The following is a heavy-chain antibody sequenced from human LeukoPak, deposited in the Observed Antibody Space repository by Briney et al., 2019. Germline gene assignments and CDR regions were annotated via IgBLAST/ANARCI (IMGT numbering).Heavy chain of an antibody. D-gene: IGHD1-26*01. CDR3: ARVGTYSGSYFDAFDI. V-gene: IGHV1-69*13. Sequence: PVKVSCKASGGTFSSYAISWVRQAPGQGLEWMGGIIPIFGTANYAQKFQGRVTITADESTSTAYMELSSLRSEDTAVYYCARVGTYSGSYFDAFDIWGQGTMVTVSS. CDR2: IIPIFGTA. J-gene: IGHJ3*02. CDR1: GGTFSSYA.